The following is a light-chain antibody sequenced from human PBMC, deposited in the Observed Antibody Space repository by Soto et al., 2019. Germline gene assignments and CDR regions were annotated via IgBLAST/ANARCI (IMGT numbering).Light chain of an antibody. CDR1: SSDVGGYNY. CDR3: SSYTRSSTLL. V-gene: IGLV2-14*01. Sequence: QSALTQPASVSGSPGQSITISCTGTSSDVGGYNYVSWYQHHPGKAPKLMIYEVSNRPSGVSNRFSGSKSGNTASLTISGLQAEDEADYYCSSYTRSSTLLFGEGTKLTVL. J-gene: IGLJ2*01. CDR2: EVS.